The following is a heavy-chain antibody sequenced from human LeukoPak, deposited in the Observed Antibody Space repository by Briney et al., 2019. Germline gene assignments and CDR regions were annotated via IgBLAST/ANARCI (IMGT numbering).Heavy chain of an antibody. CDR2: INPKNAGT. J-gene: IGHJ4*02. CDR1: GYTFTGHY. Sequence: ASVKVSCKASGYTFTGHYIHWVRQAPGQGLEWMGWINPKNAGTNYAQKFQGRVTMTTDTSTSTAYMELRSLTSDDTAVYYCAREESIGRYQFLHDSWGQGTLVTVSS. CDR3: AREESIGRYQFLHDS. V-gene: IGHV1-2*02. D-gene: IGHD1-26*01.